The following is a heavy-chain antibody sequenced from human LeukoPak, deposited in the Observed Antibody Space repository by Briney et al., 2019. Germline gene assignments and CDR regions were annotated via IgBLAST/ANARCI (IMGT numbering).Heavy chain of an antibody. J-gene: IGHJ4*02. Sequence: ASVKVSCKASGYSFTSYGISWVRQAPGQGLEWMGWISAYNGNTNYAQKLQGRVTMTTDTSTRTAYMELRSLRSDDTAVYYCAISYYESSGYYYGPYFDYWGQGTLVTVSS. V-gene: IGHV1-18*01. D-gene: IGHD3-22*01. CDR3: AISYYESSGYYYGPYFDY. CDR2: ISAYNGNT. CDR1: GYSFTSYG.